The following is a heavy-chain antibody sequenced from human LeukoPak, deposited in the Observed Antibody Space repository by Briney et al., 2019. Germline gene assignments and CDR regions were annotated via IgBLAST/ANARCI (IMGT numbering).Heavy chain of an antibody. D-gene: IGHD4-17*01. CDR3: ARGRDMTTSPFDY. Sequence: GASVKVSCKASGGTFSSYAISWVRQAPGQGLEWMGRIIPILGIANYAQKFQGRVTITADKSTSTAYVELSSLRSEDTAVYYCARGRDMTTSPFDYWGQGTLVTVSS. CDR1: GGTFSSYA. J-gene: IGHJ4*02. CDR2: IIPILGIA. V-gene: IGHV1-69*04.